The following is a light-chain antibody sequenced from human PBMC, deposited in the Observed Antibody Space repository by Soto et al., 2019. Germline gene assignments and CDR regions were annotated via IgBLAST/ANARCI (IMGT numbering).Light chain of an antibody. CDR2: GNT. CDR1: SSNIGAGLD. CDR3: QSYDSSLSAYV. J-gene: IGLJ1*01. Sequence: QSVLTQPPSVSGAPGQRVTISCTGSSSNIGAGLDVHWYQQLPGTAPKLLIYGNTNRPSGVPDRFSGSKSATSASLAITGLQAEDDADYYCQSYDSSLSAYVFGTGTKLTVL. V-gene: IGLV1-40*01.